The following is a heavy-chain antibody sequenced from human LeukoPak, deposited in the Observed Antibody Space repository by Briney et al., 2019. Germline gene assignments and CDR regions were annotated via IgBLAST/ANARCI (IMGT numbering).Heavy chain of an antibody. CDR2: IKSKSDGETT. CDR3: TTEIRWELPAGG. J-gene: IGHJ4*02. Sequence: GGTLRLSCAVSGFTFTDAWMSWVRRAPGKGLEWVGRIKSKSDGETTVYAAPVKGRFTISRDDSKNTLYLQLNSLKTEDTAVYYCTTEIRWELPAGGWGQGTLVTVSS. D-gene: IGHD1-26*01. V-gene: IGHV3-15*01. CDR1: GFTFTDAW.